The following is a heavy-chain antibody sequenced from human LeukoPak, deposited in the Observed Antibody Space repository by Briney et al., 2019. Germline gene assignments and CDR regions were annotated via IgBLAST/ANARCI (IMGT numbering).Heavy chain of an antibody. CDR1: GGSISSYY. D-gene: IGHD6-13*01. Sequence: PSETLSLTCTVSGGSISSYYWSWIRQPPGKGLEWIGYIYYSGSTNYNPSLKSRVTISVDTSKNQFSLKLSSVTAADTAVYYCARHADFEQHLAFDYWGQGTLVTVSS. J-gene: IGHJ4*02. CDR2: IYYSGST. CDR3: ARHADFEQHLAFDY. V-gene: IGHV4-59*08.